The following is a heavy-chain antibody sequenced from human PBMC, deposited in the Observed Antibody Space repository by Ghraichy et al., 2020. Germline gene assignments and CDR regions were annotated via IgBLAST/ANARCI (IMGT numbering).Heavy chain of an antibody. V-gene: IGHV3-21*01. CDR1: GFTFSSYS. J-gene: IGHJ4*02. Sequence: GGSLRLSCAASGFTFSSYSMNWVRQAPGKGLEWVSSISSSSSYIYYADSVKGRFTISRDNAKNSLYLQMNSLRAEDTAVYYCARGRSGFGELLGYWGQGTLVTVSS. CDR2: ISSSSSYI. CDR3: ARGRSGFGELLGY. D-gene: IGHD3-10*01.